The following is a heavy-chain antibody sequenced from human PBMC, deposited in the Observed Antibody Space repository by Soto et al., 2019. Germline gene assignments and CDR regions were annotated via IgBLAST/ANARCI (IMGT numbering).Heavy chain of an antibody. V-gene: IGHV3-48*03. Sequence: EVTLVESGGGLVQPGGSLRLSCAASGFTFNTNEMSWVRQAPGKGLEWVSYISSGGRAIYYADSVKGRFTISRDNAKTSLYLQMNSLGAEDTAVYYCARFSIVLDRTFDYWGQGTMVTVSS. J-gene: IGHJ4*02. D-gene: IGHD2-15*01. CDR3: ARFSIVLDRTFDY. CDR1: GFTFNTNE. CDR2: ISSGGRAI.